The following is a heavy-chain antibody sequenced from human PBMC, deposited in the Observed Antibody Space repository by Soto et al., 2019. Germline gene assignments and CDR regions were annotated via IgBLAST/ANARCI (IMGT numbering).Heavy chain of an antibody. CDR3: ARVRYYDFWSGYRKPYFDY. Sequence: PSETLSLTCAVYGGSFSDYYWTWIRQPPGKGLEWIGEINHSGSTNYNPSLKSRVTISVDTSKNQFSLKLSSVTAADTAVYYCARVRYYDFWSGYRKPYFDYWGQGTLVTVSS. D-gene: IGHD3-3*01. CDR2: INHSGST. CDR1: GGSFSDYY. J-gene: IGHJ4*02. V-gene: IGHV4-34*01.